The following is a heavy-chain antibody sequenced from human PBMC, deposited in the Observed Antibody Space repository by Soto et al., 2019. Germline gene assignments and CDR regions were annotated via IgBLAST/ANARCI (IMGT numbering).Heavy chain of an antibody. CDR1: GFTFDDYA. Sequence: EVHLVESGGGLVQPGRSLKLSCVASGFTFDDYAMYWVRQAPGKGPEWVSGISWSGTNIAYADSVKGRFTISRDNAKNTLYLQMNRLRADDTALYSCAKGGSAALISAAGTGNWFDPWGQGSLFTVSS. J-gene: IGHJ5*02. V-gene: IGHV3-9*01. CDR3: AKGGSAALISAAGTGNWFDP. D-gene: IGHD6-13*01. CDR2: ISWSGTNI.